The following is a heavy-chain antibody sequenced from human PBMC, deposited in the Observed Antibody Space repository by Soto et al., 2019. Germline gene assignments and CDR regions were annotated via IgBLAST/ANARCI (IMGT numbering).Heavy chain of an antibody. V-gene: IGHV1-69*02. CDR3: AFQMTTVTTFFDY. J-gene: IGHJ4*02. Sequence: GASVKVSCKGSGGTFNRYTITWVRQAPGQGLEWMGRIIPMFGIASYAQNFQGRVTITADESTSTAYMELSSLRSEDMAVYYCAFQMTTVTTFFDYWGQGTLVTVSS. D-gene: IGHD4-17*01. CDR1: GGTFNRYT. CDR2: IIPMFGIA.